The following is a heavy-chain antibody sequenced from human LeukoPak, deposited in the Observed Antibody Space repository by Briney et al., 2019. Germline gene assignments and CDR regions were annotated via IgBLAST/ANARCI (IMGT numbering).Heavy chain of an antibody. CDR2: INRDGTIS. CDR1: GFSFHDYW. V-gene: IGHV3-74*01. D-gene: IGHD3-22*01. J-gene: IGHJ4*02. CDR3: ARDYHDSNGYYSNAFDH. Sequence: GGSLRLSCVASGFSFHDYWMHWVRQAPGKGLEWVSHINRDGTISRYADSVKGRFTNSRDNAKNTLFLQMNSLTVGDTVVYYCARDYHDSNGYYSNAFDHWGQGSLLAVSS.